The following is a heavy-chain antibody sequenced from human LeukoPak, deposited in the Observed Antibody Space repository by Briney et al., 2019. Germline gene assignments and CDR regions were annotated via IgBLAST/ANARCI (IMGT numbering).Heavy chain of an antibody. CDR2: IYYSGST. D-gene: IGHD5-18*01. CDR1: GGSISSSSYY. CDR3: ARDRPRLRGYSYGYYYYMDV. V-gene: IGHV4-39*07. Sequence: SETLSLTCTVSGGSISSSSYYWGWIRQPPGKGLEWIGSIYYSGSTYYNPSLKSRVTISVDTAKNQFSLKLSSVTAADTVVYYCARDRPRLRGYSYGYYYYMDVWGKGTTVTVSS. J-gene: IGHJ6*03.